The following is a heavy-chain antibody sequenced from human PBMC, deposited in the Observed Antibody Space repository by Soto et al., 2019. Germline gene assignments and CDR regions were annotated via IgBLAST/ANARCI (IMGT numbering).Heavy chain of an antibody. V-gene: IGHV4-59*01. Sequence: QVQLQESGPGLVKPSETLSLTCTVSGGSISSYYWSWIRQPPGKGLEWIGYIYYSGSTNYNPSLKSRVTISVDTSKNQSSLKLSSVTAADTAGYYCASTAHSSGWYSGGCDYWGQGTLVTVSS. J-gene: IGHJ4*02. CDR3: ASTAHSSGWYSGGCDY. D-gene: IGHD6-19*01. CDR2: IYYSGST. CDR1: GGSISSYY.